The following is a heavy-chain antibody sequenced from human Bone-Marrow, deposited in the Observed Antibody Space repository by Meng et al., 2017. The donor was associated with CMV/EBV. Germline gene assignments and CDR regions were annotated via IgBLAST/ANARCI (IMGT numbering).Heavy chain of an antibody. CDR3: ARETITMIVVVHGAFDI. V-gene: IGHV3-48*03. CDR2: ISSSGSTI. J-gene: IGHJ3*02. Sequence: GESLKISCAASGFTFSSYEMNWVRQAPGKGLEWVSYISSSGSTIYYADSVKGRFTISRDNAKNSLYLQMNSLRAEDTAVYYCARETITMIVVVHGAFDIWGQGTMVTVSS. D-gene: IGHD3-22*01. CDR1: GFTFSSYE.